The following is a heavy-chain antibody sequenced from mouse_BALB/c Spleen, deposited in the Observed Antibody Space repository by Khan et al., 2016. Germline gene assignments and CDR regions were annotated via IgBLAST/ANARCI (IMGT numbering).Heavy chain of an antibody. V-gene: IGHV9-2-1*01. D-gene: IGHD3-1*01. CDR1: GYTFTDYS. J-gene: IGHJ2*01. CDR3: ARQLGYYFDY. Sequence: QLVQSGPELKKPGETVKISCKASGYTFTDYSMHWVKQAPGKGLKWMGWINTETGEPTYADDFKGRFAFSLETSASTAYLQINNLKNEDTATYFCARQLGYYFDYWGQGTTLTVSS. CDR2: INTETGEP.